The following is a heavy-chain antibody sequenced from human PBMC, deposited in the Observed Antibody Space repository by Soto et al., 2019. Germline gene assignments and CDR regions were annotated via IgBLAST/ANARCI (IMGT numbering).Heavy chain of an antibody. Sequence: EVRLVESGGGLVQPGGSLRLSCATSGFTFSSRWMHWVRQAPGKGLVWVSYINSDGSTTTYADSVKGRFTLSRDNAKNTVYLQMNSLRVDDTAVYYCARDTSYSSDYWGQGTLVTVSS. J-gene: IGHJ4*02. D-gene: IGHD2-2*01. V-gene: IGHV3-74*01. CDR1: GFTFSSRW. CDR3: ARDTSYSSDY. CDR2: INSDGSTT.